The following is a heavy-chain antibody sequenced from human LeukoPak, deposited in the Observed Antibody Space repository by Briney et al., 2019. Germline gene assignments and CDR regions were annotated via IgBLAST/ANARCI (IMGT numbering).Heavy chain of an antibody. Sequence: ASVKVSCKASGYTFTSYGISWVRQAPGQGLEWVGWANTYGDDTSYAQKFQGRVTMTRDTSTSTVYMELSSLRSEDTAVYYCARDWEVTTSVSLSYWGQGTLVTVSS. J-gene: IGHJ4*02. CDR3: ARDWEVTTSVSLSY. CDR1: GYTFTSYG. V-gene: IGHV1-18*01. D-gene: IGHD4-17*01. CDR2: ANTYGDDT.